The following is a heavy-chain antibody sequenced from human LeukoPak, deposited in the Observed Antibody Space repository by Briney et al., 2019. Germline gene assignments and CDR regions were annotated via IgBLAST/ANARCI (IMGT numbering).Heavy chain of an antibody. D-gene: IGHD3-3*01. CDR3: ARKAMGYDFWSGYPSLDYYYMDV. Sequence: PSETLSLTCTVSGGSISSYYWSWIRQPPGKGLEWIGYIYYSGSTNYNPSLKSRVTISVDTSKNQFSLKLSSVTAADTAVYYCARKAMGYDFWSGYPSLDYYYMDVWGKGTTVTVSS. J-gene: IGHJ6*03. CDR1: GGSISSYY. CDR2: IYYSGST. V-gene: IGHV4-59*08.